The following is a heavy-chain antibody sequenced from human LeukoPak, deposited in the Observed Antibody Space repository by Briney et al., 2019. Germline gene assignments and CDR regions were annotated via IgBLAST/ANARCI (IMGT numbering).Heavy chain of an antibody. CDR1: GFNFSSYW. CDR2: VNSDGRST. D-gene: IGHD3-3*01. V-gene: IGHV3-74*01. CDR3: ARGLLEGRFLEWLYAFDI. J-gene: IGHJ3*02. Sequence: PGGSLRLSRAASGFNFSSYWMHWVRQAPGKGLVWVSRVNSDGRSTSYAYSVKGRFTISRDNAKNTLYLQMNSLRAEDTAVYYCARGLLEGRFLEWLYAFDIWGQGTMVTVSS.